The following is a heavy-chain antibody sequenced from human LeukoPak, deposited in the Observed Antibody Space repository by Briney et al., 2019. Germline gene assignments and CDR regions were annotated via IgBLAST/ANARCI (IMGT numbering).Heavy chain of an antibody. J-gene: IGHJ4*02. CDR3: ATSMVRGVDTTYYFDH. V-gene: IGHV1-69*13. CDR1: GGTFSSYA. Sequence: GASVKVSCKASGGTFSSYAISWVRQAPGQGLEWMGGIIPIFGTANYAQKFQGRVTITADESTSTAYMELSSLRSEDTAVYYCATSMVRGVDTTYYFDHWGQGTLVTVSS. D-gene: IGHD3-10*01. CDR2: IIPIFGTA.